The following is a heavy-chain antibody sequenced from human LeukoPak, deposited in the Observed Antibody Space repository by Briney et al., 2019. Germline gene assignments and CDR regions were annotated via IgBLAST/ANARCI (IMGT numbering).Heavy chain of an antibody. CDR3: ARSLVDGDYHYNMDV. CDR1: GFAFRNYG. Sequence: GGSLRLSCAASGFAFRNYGMHWVRQAPGKGLEWVTLILPDELSTYYPASVDGRFSISRDNSKTTLSLRMTTLRAEDTAVYYCARSLVDGDYHYNMDVWGKGTTVTVSS. CDR2: ILPDELST. V-gene: IGHV3-30*02. J-gene: IGHJ6*03. D-gene: IGHD2-8*02.